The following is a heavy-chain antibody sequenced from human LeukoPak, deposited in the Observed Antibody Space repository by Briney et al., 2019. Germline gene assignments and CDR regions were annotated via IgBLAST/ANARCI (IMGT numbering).Heavy chain of an antibody. Sequence: ASVKVSCKASGYTITSYGISWVRQPPGHGGEGMGWISAYNCNTNYAQKLQGRVTMTTDTSTSTAYMELRSLRSDDTAVYYCAREDDWNWFDPWGQGTLVTVSS. CDR2: ISAYNCNT. D-gene: IGHD3-9*01. J-gene: IGHJ5*02. CDR3: AREDDWNWFDP. V-gene: IGHV1-18*01. CDR1: GYTITSYG.